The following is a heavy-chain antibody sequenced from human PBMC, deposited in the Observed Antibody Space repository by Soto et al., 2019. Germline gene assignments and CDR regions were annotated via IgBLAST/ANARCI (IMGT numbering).Heavy chain of an antibody. J-gene: IGHJ4*02. CDR1: GGSFSGYY. CDR2: INHRGST. CDR3: ARGETCSGGSCYFDY. D-gene: IGHD2-15*01. V-gene: IGHV4-34*01. Sequence: QVQLQQWGAGLLKPSETLSLTCAVYGGSFSGYYWSWIRQPPGKGLEWIGEINHRGSTNYNPSLKSRVTISVDTSKNQFSLKLSSVTAADTAVYYCARGETCSGGSCYFDYWGQGTLVTVSS.